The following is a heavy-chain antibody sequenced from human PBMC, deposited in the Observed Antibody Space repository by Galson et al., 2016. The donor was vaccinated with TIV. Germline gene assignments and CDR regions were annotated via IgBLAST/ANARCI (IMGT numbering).Heavy chain of an antibody. CDR2: IDTAGGT. CDR3: ARRTNSGPYNWFDS. CDR1: GGSISNGAYY. Sequence: TLSLTCAVFGGSISNGAYYWSWFRQPAGKGLEWIGRIDTAGGTNYNPSPKSRVTVSVDTSKNQFSLKLSSVTAADTAVYYCARRTNSGPYNWFDSWGQGTLVTVSS. V-gene: IGHV4-61*02. J-gene: IGHJ5*01. D-gene: IGHD1-26*01.